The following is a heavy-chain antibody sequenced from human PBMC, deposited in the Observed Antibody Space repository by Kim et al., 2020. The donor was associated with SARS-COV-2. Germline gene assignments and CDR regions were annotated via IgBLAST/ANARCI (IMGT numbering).Heavy chain of an antibody. CDR2: INSDGSNT. J-gene: IGHJ4*02. Sequence: GGSLRLSCAASGFTFSNYWMQWVRQVPGKGLVWVSHINSDGSNTNYADSVKGRFTISRDNAKNTLYLQMNSLRAEDTAVYYCARDTWGLDYWGQGTSVSV. D-gene: IGHD7-27*01. V-gene: IGHV3-74*01. CDR3: ARDTWGLDY. CDR1: GFTFSNYW.